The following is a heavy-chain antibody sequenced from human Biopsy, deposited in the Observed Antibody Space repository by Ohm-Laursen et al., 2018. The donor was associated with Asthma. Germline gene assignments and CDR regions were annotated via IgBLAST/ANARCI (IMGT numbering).Heavy chain of an antibody. CDR3: ARDRAVTGLNDAFDT. V-gene: IGHV3-20*01. Sequence: GTLSLTCAASGFTFDDYAMSWVRQAPGKGLEWVSGINWNGGSTGYADSVKGRFTISRDNAKNSLYLQMNSLRAEDTALYHCARDRAVTGLNDAFDTWGQGTMVTVSS. D-gene: IGHD4-17*01. CDR1: GFTFDDYA. CDR2: INWNGGST. J-gene: IGHJ3*02.